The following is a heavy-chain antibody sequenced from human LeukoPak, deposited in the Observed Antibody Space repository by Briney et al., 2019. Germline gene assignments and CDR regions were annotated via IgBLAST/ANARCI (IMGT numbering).Heavy chain of an antibody. CDR2: IFTDGSTT. CDR3: ARELPREVTLDY. D-gene: IGHD2-21*02. Sequence: GGSLRLSCVASGFNFFSYGMQWVRQAPGKGLVWVSRIFTDGSTTNYADSVKGRFTISRDNAKNTLYLEMKSLRVEDTAVYYCARELPREVTLDYWGQGTLVTVSP. J-gene: IGHJ4*01. V-gene: IGHV3-74*01. CDR1: GFNFFSYG.